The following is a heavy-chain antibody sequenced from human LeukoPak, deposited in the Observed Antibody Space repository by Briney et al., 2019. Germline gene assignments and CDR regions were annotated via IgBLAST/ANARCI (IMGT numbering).Heavy chain of an antibody. CDR1: GGSIRSSYYY. CDR3: ARSVASTEPCFDY. D-gene: IGHD5/OR15-5a*01. V-gene: IGHV4-39*01. CDR2: IYYSGST. Sequence: SETLSLTCTVSGGSIRSSYYYWGWIRQPPGKGLEWIGSIYYSGSTYYNPSLKSRVTISVDTSKNQFSLKLSSVTAADTAVYYCARSVASTEPCFDYWGQGTLVTVSS. J-gene: IGHJ4*02.